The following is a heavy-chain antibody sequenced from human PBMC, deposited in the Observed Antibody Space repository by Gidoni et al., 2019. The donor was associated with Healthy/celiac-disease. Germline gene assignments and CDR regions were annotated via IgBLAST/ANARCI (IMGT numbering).Heavy chain of an antibody. J-gene: IGHJ4*02. CDR1: GFTFSDYY. Sequence: QVQLVESGGGLVKPGGSLRLSCAASGFTFSDYYLSWIRQAPGKGLEWVSYISSSSSYTNYADSVKGRFTISRDNAKNSLYLQMNSLRAEDTAVYYCARRCSGGSCSLDYWGQGTLVTVSS. CDR3: ARRCSGGSCSLDY. CDR2: ISSSSSYT. V-gene: IGHV3-11*06. D-gene: IGHD2-15*01.